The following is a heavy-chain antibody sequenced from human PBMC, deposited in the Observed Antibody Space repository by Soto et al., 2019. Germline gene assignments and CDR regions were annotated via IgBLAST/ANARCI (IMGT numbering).Heavy chain of an antibody. J-gene: IGHJ4*02. D-gene: IGHD1-20*01. Sequence: SQTLSLTCAISGDSVSSNSAAWNWIRPSPSRGLEWLGRTYYRSKWYNDTAVSVKSRITINPDTSKNQFSLQLNSVTPEDTAVYYCARRGITGTHNAFDYWGQGTLVTVSS. CDR3: ARRGITGTHNAFDY. V-gene: IGHV6-1*01. CDR2: TYYRSKWYN. CDR1: GDSVSSNSAA.